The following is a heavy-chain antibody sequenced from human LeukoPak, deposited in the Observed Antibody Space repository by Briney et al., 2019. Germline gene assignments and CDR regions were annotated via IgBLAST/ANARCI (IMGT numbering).Heavy chain of an antibody. CDR3: ARVGNFWSGYYTPRYYMDV. J-gene: IGHJ6*03. Sequence: SETLSLTCTVSGVSISSYYWSWIRQPAGKGLEWIGRIYTSGSTNYNPSLKSRVTMSVDTSKNQFSLKLSSVTAADTAVYYCARVGNFWSGYYTPRYYMDVWGKGTTVTVSS. D-gene: IGHD3-3*01. V-gene: IGHV4-4*07. CDR1: GVSISSYY. CDR2: IYTSGST.